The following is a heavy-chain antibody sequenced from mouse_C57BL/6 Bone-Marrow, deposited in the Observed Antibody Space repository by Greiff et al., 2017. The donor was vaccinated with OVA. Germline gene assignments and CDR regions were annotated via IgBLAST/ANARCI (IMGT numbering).Heavy chain of an antibody. D-gene: IGHD1-1*01. J-gene: IGHJ2*01. V-gene: IGHV1-76*01. CDR3: ARKGYYYGSSPFFDY. Sequence: VQLQESGAELVRPGASVKLSCKASGYTFTDYYINWVKQRPGQGLEWIARIYPGSGNTYYNEKFKGKATLTAEKSSSTAYMQLSSLTSEDSAVYFCARKGYYYGSSPFFDYWGQGTTLTVSS. CDR1: GYTFTDYY. CDR2: IYPGSGNT.